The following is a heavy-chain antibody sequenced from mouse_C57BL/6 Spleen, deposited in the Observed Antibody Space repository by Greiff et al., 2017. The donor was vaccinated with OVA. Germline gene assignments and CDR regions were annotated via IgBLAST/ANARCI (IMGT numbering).Heavy chain of an antibody. J-gene: IGHJ1*03. V-gene: IGHV1-53*01. CDR1: GYTFTSYW. Sequence: QVHVKQPGTELVKPGASVKLSCKASGYTFTSYWMHWVKQRPGQGLEWIGNINPSNGGTNYNEKFKSKATLTVDKSSSTAYMQLSSLTSEDSAVYYCARSWLLEYFDVWGTGTTVTVSS. D-gene: IGHD2-3*01. CDR3: ARSWLLEYFDV. CDR2: INPSNGGT.